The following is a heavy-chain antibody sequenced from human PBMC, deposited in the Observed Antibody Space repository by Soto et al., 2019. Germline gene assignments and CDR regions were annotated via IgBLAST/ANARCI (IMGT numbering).Heavy chain of an antibody. V-gene: IGHV1-24*01. D-gene: IGHD5-18*01. CDR3: AKDLYSYGYASLDY. CDR1: GYTFTSYG. Sequence: ASVKVSCKASGYTFTSYGISWVRQAPGQGLEWMGGFDPEDGETIYAQKFQGRVTMTEDTSTDTAYMELSSLRAEDTAVYYCAKDLYSYGYASLDYWGQETLVTVSS. J-gene: IGHJ4*02. CDR2: FDPEDGET.